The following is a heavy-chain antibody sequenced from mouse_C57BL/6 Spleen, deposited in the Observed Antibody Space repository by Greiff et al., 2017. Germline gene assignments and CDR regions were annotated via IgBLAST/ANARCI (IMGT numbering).Heavy chain of an antibody. J-gene: IGHJ1*03. CDR2: IDPSDSET. CDR1: GYTFTSYW. V-gene: IGHV1-52*01. D-gene: IGHD1-1*01. CDR3: ARMGPNGSSYVDFDV. Sequence: QVQLQQPGAELVRPGSSVKLSCKASGYTFTSYWMHWVKQRPIQGLEWIGNIDPSDSETHYNQKFKDKATLTVDKSSSTAYMQLSSLTSEDSAVYYCARMGPNGSSYVDFDVWGTGTTGTVSS.